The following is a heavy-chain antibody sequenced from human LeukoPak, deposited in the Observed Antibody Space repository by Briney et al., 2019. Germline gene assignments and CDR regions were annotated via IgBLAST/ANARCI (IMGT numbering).Heavy chain of an antibody. Sequence: SETLSLTCTVSGGSISSYYWSWIRQPAGKGLEWIGRIYTSGSTNYNPSLKSRVTISVDTSKNQFSLKLSSVTAADTAVYYCARGGFFYYGSGSKGFQHWGQGTLVTVSS. J-gene: IGHJ1*01. CDR3: ARGGFFYYGSGSKGFQH. CDR2: IYTSGST. D-gene: IGHD3-10*01. V-gene: IGHV4-4*07. CDR1: GGSISSYY.